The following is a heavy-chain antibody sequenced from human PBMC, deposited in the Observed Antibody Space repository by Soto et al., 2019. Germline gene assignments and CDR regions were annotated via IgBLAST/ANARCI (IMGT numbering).Heavy chain of an antibody. V-gene: IGHV4-59*01. CDR2: IYYSGST. D-gene: IGHD3-10*01. Sequence: SETLSLTCTVSGGSISSYYWSWIRQPPGKGLEWIGYIYYSGSTNYNPSLKSRVTISVDTSKNQFSLKLSSVTAADTAVYYCASASYYYGSGSHYYMDVWGKGTTVTVSS. J-gene: IGHJ6*03. CDR1: GGSISSYY. CDR3: ASASYYYGSGSHYYMDV.